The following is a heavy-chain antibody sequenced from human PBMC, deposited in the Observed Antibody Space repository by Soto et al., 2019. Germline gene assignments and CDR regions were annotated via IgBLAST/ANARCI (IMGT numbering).Heavy chain of an antibody. D-gene: IGHD3-16*02. V-gene: IGHV3-23*01. Sequence: GGSLRLSCAAAGFTVSSYAMTWVRQAPGKRLGGVSAISGSGGSPYYADSVKGRFTISRDNSKNTLYLQMNSLRAEDTAVYYCAKEVYIWGSYRYSPDFDYWRQGTLATVSS. CDR1: GFTVSSYA. J-gene: IGHJ4*02. CDR2: ISGSGGSP. CDR3: AKEVYIWGSYRYSPDFDY.